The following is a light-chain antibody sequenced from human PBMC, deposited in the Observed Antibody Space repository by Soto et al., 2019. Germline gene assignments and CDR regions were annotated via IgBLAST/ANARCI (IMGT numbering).Light chain of an antibody. Sequence: NFMLTQPHSVSESPGKTVTISCTRSSGSIASNYVQWFQQRPGSAPTTVIYEDNQRPSGVPDRFSGSIDSSSNSAPLTISGLKTEDEADYYCQSYHSSTVVFGGGTKLTVL. CDR1: SGSIASNY. J-gene: IGLJ2*01. CDR2: EDN. V-gene: IGLV6-57*03. CDR3: QSYHSSTVV.